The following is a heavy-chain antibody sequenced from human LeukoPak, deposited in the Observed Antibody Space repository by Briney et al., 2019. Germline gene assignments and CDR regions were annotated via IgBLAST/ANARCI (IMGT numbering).Heavy chain of an antibody. D-gene: IGHD3-16*02. CDR2: INHSGST. CDR1: GGSFSGYY. V-gene: IGHV4-34*01. J-gene: IGHJ5*02. CDR3: ARGGEADYDYVWGSYRYDWFDP. Sequence: SETLSLTXAVYGGSFSGYYWSWIRQPPGKGLEWIGEINHSGSTNYNPSLKSRVTISVDTSKNQFSLKLSSVTAADTAVYYCARGGEADYDYVWGSYRYDWFDPWGQGTLVTVSS.